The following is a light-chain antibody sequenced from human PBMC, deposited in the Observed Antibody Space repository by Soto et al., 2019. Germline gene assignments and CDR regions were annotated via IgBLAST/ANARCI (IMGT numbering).Light chain of an antibody. CDR3: SSYTSSSTLV. Sequence: QSALTQPASVSGSPGQSITISCTGTSSDVGGYNYVSWYQQHPGKAPKLMIYDVSNRPSGVSNRFSGSKSGNTASLPISGLQAEDEAEYYCSSYTSSSTLVFGGGTKLTVL. CDR1: SSDVGGYNY. J-gene: IGLJ2*01. V-gene: IGLV2-14*01. CDR2: DVS.